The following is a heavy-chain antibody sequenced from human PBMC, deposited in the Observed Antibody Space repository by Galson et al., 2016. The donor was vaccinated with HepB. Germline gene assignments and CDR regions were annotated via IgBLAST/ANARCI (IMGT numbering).Heavy chain of an antibody. Sequence: PALVKPTQTLTLTCTFSGFSLTTSGVGVGWIRQPPGKALEWLALTYWDDDKRYSPSLESGLTINKDTSKNQVVLILTNMDPVDTATYYCAHSDWGSNAFDIWGQGTMVTVSS. J-gene: IGHJ3*02. V-gene: IGHV2-5*02. CDR1: GFSLTTSGVG. CDR3: AHSDWGSNAFDI. CDR2: TYWDDDK. D-gene: IGHD7-27*01.